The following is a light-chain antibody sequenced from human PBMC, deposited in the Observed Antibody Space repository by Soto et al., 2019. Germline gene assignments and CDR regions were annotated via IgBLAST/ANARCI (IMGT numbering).Light chain of an antibody. Sequence: QLVLTQPPSASGSPGQSVTISCTGTSSDVGGYNYVSWYQHHPGKAPKVMVYEVSKRPSGVPDRFSGSKSGNTASLTVSGLQAEDEADYYCSSRAGSAPYVFGTGTKVTVL. V-gene: IGLV2-8*01. CDR3: SSRAGSAPYV. CDR2: EVS. CDR1: SSDVGGYNY. J-gene: IGLJ1*01.